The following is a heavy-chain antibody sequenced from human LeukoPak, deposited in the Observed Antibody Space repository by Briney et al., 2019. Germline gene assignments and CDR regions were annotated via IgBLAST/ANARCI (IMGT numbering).Heavy chain of an antibody. V-gene: IGHV4-31*03. CDR1: GDSITSGGYF. CDR2: ISYSGNT. CDR3: ARVTGTNWFDP. Sequence: SETLSLTCTVSGDSITSGGYFWSWIRQHPGKDQEWIGFISYSGNTYDNPSLRSRVTISVDTSKNQFSLNLSSVTAADTAVYYCARVTGTNWFDPWGQGTLVTVSS. D-gene: IGHD3-9*01. J-gene: IGHJ5*02.